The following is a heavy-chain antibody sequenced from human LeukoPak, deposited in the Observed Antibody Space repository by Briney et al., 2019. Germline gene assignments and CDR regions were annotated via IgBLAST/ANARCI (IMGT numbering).Heavy chain of an antibody. Sequence: PGGSLRLSCAASGFTFSDYYMSWIRQAPGKGLEWVSYISSSGSTIYYADSVKGRFTISRDNAKNSLYLQMNSLRAEDTAVYYCARVVSSWPHNWFDPWGQGTLVTVSS. CDR1: GFTFSDYY. J-gene: IGHJ5*02. V-gene: IGHV3-11*01. D-gene: IGHD6-13*01. CDR2: ISSSGSTI. CDR3: ARVVSSWPHNWFDP.